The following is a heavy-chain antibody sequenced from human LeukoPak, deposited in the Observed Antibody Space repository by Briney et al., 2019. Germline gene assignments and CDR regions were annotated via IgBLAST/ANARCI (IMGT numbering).Heavy chain of an antibody. D-gene: IGHD2-2*01. CDR1: GFTFSNFG. V-gene: IGHV3-30*02. J-gene: IGHJ4*02. CDR3: AKRSSLGCTSTSCHGIDY. Sequence: GGSLRLSCAASGFTFSNFGMHWVRQAPGKGLEWVAFIRYDGTIKDFADSVKGRFTISRDNSKNTLYLQMNSLRAEDTAVYYCAKRSSLGCTSTSCHGIDYWGQGALVTVS. CDR2: IRYDGTIK.